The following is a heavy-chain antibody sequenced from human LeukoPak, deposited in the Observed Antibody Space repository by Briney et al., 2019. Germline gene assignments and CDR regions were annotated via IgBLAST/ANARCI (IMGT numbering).Heavy chain of an antibody. V-gene: IGHV5-51*01. CDR1: GYSFTNYW. CDR3: MKQAAGGWDTDY. J-gene: IGHJ4*02. D-gene: IGHD6-19*01. CDR2: IYPGDSDT. Sequence: GESLKISCKASGYSFTNYWIAWVRPMPGKGLEWMGIIYPGDSDTRYSPSFQGQVAISADKSISTAYLQWSSLKASDTAMYYCMKQAAGGWDTDYWGQGTLVTVSS.